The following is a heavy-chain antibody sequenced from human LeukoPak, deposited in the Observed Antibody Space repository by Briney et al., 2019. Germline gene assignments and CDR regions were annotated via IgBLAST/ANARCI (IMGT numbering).Heavy chain of an antibody. CDR1: GVAFSGYY. CDR2: INHSGST. Sequence: PSETLSLTCAVSGVAFSGYYWSWIRQPPGKGLEWIGEINHSGSTNYNPSLKSRVTISVDTSKNQFSLKLSTVTAAHTAVYLCLRGHQQLVEGWFYDSYSMDVWGKGTTVTVSS. D-gene: IGHD6-13*01. J-gene: IGHJ6*03. V-gene: IGHV4-34*01. CDR3: LRGHQQLVEGWFYDSYSMDV.